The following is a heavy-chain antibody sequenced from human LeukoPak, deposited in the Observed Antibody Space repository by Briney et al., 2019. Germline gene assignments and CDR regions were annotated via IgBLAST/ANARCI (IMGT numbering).Heavy chain of an antibody. CDR3: ARGDTAMVIRYYYYYMDV. CDR1: GFIFSSYW. J-gene: IGHJ6*03. Sequence: PGGSLRLSCAASGFIFSSYWMSWVRQAPGKGLEWVANIKQDGSEKYYVDSVKGRFTISRDNAKNSLYLQMNSLRAEDTAVYYCARGDTAMVIRYYYYYMDVWGKGTTVTVSS. CDR2: IKQDGSEK. V-gene: IGHV3-7*03. D-gene: IGHD5-18*01.